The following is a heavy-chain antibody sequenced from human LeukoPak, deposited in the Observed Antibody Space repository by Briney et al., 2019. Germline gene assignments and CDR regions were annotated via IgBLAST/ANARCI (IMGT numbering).Heavy chain of an antibody. J-gene: IGHJ3*01. CDR3: ARDSHDAFDV. V-gene: IGHV3-21*01. Sequence: GGSLRLSCAASGFTFSSYSMNWVRQAPGKGLEWVSSISSSSSYIYYADSMKGRFTIYRDNAKNSLYLQMNSLGAEDTAVFYCARDSHDAFDVWGQGTMVTVSS. CDR2: ISSSSSYI. CDR1: GFTFSSYS.